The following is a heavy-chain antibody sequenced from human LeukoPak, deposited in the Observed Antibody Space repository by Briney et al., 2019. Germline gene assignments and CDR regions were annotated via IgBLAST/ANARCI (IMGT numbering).Heavy chain of an antibody. J-gene: IGHJ4*02. V-gene: IGHV3-74*01. D-gene: IGHD1-26*01. CDR3: ARGKRWEHPFDY. Sequence: GGSLRLSCAASGFTFSSYWMHWVRQAPGKGLVWVSRINSDGSSTSYADSVKGRFTISRDNAKNTLYLQMNSLRAEDTAVYYCARGKRWEHPFDYWGQGTLVTVSS. CDR1: GFTFSSYW. CDR2: INSDGSST.